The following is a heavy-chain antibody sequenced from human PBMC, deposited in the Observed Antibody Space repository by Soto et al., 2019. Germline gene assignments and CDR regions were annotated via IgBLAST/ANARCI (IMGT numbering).Heavy chain of an antibody. CDR3: ARDGGGGNGYHDAFDI. V-gene: IGHV3-33*01. Sequence: QVQLVESGGGVVQPGRSLRLSCAASGFTFISYGMHWVRQAPGKGLEWVAVIWYDGTTKYYADSVKGRFTISRDTSEYTVYLQVNSLRVDDTAVYYCARDGGGGNGYHDAFDIWGQGTMVTVSS. J-gene: IGHJ3*02. CDR2: IWYDGTTK. CDR1: GFTFISYG. D-gene: IGHD3-22*01.